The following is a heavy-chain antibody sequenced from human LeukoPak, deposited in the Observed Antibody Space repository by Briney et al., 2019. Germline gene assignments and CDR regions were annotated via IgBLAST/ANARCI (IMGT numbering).Heavy chain of an antibody. CDR1: GYSFSSNM. CDR3: ARDASIAVAGDY. D-gene: IGHD6-19*01. J-gene: IGHJ4*02. V-gene: IGHV3-7*01. Sequence: PGGSLRLSCVVSGYSFSSNMMTWVRQAPGKGLEWVATILPGGRESYRVDSVKGRFTISRDNAKNSLYLQMNSLRAEDTAVYYCARDASIAVAGDYWGQGTLVTVSS. CDR2: ILPGGRES.